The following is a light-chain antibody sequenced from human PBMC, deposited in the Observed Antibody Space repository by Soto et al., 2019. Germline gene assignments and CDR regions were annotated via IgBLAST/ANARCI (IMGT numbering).Light chain of an antibody. V-gene: IGKV3-15*01. CDR1: QNFGSSY. CDR3: QQYNEWPET. J-gene: IGKJ1*01. Sequence: EVVLTQSPDTVSLSPGERATLSCRASQNFGSSYLAWYQQKPGQAPRLLIHGASTRATGIPGRFSGSGSGTEFTLIISSLQSEDFAVYYCQQYNEWPETFGHGTKVDIK. CDR2: GAS.